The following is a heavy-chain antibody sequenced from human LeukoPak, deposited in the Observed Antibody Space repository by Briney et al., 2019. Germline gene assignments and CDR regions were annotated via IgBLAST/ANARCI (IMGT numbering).Heavy chain of an antibody. CDR2: IYPGDSDT. Sequence: GESLKISCKGSGYSFSTYWIGWVRQMPGKGLEWMGIIYPGDSDTRYSPSFQGQVTISADKSISAAYLQWSSLKASDTAMYYCARMAPWMTTATTGFDYWGQGTLVTVSS. J-gene: IGHJ4*02. CDR3: ARMAPWMTTATTGFDY. V-gene: IGHV5-51*01. CDR1: GYSFSTYW. D-gene: IGHD4-17*01.